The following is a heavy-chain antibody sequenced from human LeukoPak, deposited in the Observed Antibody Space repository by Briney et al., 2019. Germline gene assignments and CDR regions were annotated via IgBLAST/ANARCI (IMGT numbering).Heavy chain of an antibody. CDR3: ARDRYYGSGSQKFDY. J-gene: IGHJ4*02. CDR2: ISHEENNK. Sequence: SGGSLRLSCAASGFTFSNAWMSWVRQAPGKGLEWVAVISHEENNKYYADSVKGRFTISRDNSKNTVYLQMNSLRAEDTAVYYCARDRYYGSGSQKFDYWGQGTLVTVSS. V-gene: IGHV3-30-3*01. D-gene: IGHD3-10*01. CDR1: GFTFSNAW.